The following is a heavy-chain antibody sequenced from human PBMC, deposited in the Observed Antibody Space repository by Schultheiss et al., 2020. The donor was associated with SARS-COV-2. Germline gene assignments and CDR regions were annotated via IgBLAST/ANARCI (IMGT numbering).Heavy chain of an antibody. CDR2: INHGEAT. D-gene: IGHD2-2*02. CDR3: AVAPRYCSSTSCYRGKYYYYYMDV. Sequence: SETLSLTCTVSGGSISSSSYYWGWIRQPPGKGLEWIGEINHGEATNYNPSLKSRVTISVHTSKNQFSLKLSSVTAADTAVYYCAVAPRYCSSTSCYRGKYYYYYMDVWGKGTTVTVSS. V-gene: IGHV4-39*07. J-gene: IGHJ6*03. CDR1: GGSISSSSYY.